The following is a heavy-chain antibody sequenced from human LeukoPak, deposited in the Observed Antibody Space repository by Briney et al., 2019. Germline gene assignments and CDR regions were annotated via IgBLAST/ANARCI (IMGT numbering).Heavy chain of an antibody. CDR3: ARQVSCDTTTCYAGMPPDY. CDR1: GFTFSAYA. J-gene: IGHJ4*02. V-gene: IGHV3-23*01. CDR2: ISGSDGST. Sequence: GGSLRLSFAASGFTFSAYALSWVRQTPGKGLEWVSVISGSDGSTYYADSVRGRFTISRDDSGNTLFLQMNSLRAEDTAVYYCARQVSCDTTTCYAGMPPDYWGQGTLVTVSS. D-gene: IGHD2-2*01.